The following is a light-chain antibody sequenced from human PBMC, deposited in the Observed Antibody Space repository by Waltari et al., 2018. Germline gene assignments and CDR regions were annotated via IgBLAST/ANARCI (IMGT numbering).Light chain of an antibody. J-gene: IGLJ1*01. CDR2: EVS. V-gene: IGLV2-23*02. CDR3: CSYAGHSTYV. CDR1: SSDVGNYNL. Sequence: QSALTQPASVSGSPGQSITISCTGTSSDVGNYNLVSWYQQHPGKAPKLMIYEVSQRPSGVSILFSGSKSGNTASLTISGLQPEDETDYYCCSYAGHSTYVFGTGTKVTVL.